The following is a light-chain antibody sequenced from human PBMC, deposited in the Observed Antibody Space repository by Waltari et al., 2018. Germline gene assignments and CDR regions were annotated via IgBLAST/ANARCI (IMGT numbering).Light chain of an antibody. J-gene: IGLJ2*01. CDR3: SSYSSSITRVL. CDR1: SSDVGGSSF. Sequence: QSALTQPASVSGSPGQSFNLSCPVTSSDVGGSSFLTCYQQHPGKAPKLMIYEVTNRPTGVSNRFSGSKSGNTASLTISGLQAEDEADYYCSSYSSSITRVLFGGGTKLTVL. CDR2: EVT. V-gene: IGLV2-14*01.